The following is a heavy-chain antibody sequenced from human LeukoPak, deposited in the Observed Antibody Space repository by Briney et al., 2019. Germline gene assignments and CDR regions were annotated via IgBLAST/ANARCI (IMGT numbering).Heavy chain of an antibody. V-gene: IGHV1-2*02. CDR3: ASASGSDGVAYNWFDP. CDR1: GYTFTGYY. Sequence: GASVKVSCKASGYTFTGYYMHWVRQAPGQGLEWMGWINPNSGGTNYAQKFQGRVTMTRDTSISTAYMELSRLRSDDTAVYYCASASGSDGVAYNWFDPWGQGTLVTVSS. D-gene: IGHD1-26*01. J-gene: IGHJ5*02. CDR2: INPNSGGT.